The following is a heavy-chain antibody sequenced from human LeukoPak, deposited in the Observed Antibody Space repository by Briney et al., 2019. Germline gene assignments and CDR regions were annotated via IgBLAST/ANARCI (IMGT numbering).Heavy chain of an antibody. V-gene: IGHV3-74*01. CDR3: ARDRSSLGLWFGELRN. D-gene: IGHD3-10*01. J-gene: IGHJ4*02. CDR2: IYSDGSST. CDR1: GFTFSSYW. Sequence: GGSLRLSCAASGFTFSSYWMHWVRQAPGKGLVWVSRIYSDGSSTNYADSVKGRFTISRDNAKNTLYLQMNSLRAEDTAVYYCARDRSSLGLWFGELRNWGQGNLLSVSS.